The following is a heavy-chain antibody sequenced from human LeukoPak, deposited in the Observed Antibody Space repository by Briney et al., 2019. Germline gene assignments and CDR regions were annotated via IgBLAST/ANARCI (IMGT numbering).Heavy chain of an antibody. J-gene: IGHJ5*02. CDR1: GGTFRSHT. CDR3: ARAGPETSSSHTWFDP. Sequence: SVKVSCKASGGTFRSHTITWVRQAPGQGLEWMGGIIPIFDTPNYAQKFQGRVTITTDESTRTAYMELSSLRFEDTAVYYCARAGPETSSSHTWFDPWGQGTLVTVSS. V-gene: IGHV1-69*05. CDR2: IIPIFDTP. D-gene: IGHD6-6*01.